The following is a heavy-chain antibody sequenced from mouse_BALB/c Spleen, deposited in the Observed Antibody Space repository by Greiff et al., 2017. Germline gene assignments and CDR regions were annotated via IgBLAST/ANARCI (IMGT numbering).Heavy chain of an antibody. CDR3: ARRAYGSSSYWYFDV. Sequence: VQLKQSGPELVKPGASVKISCKTSGYTFTEYTMHWVKQSHGKSLEWIGGINPNNGGTSYNQKFKGKATLTVDKSSSTAYMELRSLTSEDSAVYYCARRAYGSSSYWYFDVWGAGTTVTVSS. J-gene: IGHJ1*01. CDR2: INPNNGGT. CDR1: GYTFTEYT. D-gene: IGHD1-1*01. V-gene: IGHV1-18*01.